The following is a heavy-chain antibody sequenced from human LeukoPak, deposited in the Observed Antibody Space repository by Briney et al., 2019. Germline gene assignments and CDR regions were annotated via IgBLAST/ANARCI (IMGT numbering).Heavy chain of an antibody. CDR3: AKDIGDVGRRGYFDY. CDR1: GFTFSRYG. D-gene: IGHD1-1*01. Sequence: GGSLRLSCAASGFTFSRYGMHWVRQAPGKGLEWVAFIQYEGRYKYYADSVKGRFTISRDNSKNMMYLQMNSLRAEDTAVYYCAKDIGDVGRRGYFDYWGQGTLVTVSS. V-gene: IGHV3-30*02. CDR2: IQYEGRYK. J-gene: IGHJ4*02.